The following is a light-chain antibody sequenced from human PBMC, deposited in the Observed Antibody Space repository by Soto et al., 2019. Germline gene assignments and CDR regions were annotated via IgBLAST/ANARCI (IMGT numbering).Light chain of an antibody. CDR3: QSYDSSLSAYVV. CDR2: GNH. J-gene: IGLJ2*01. V-gene: IGLV1-40*01. CDR1: SSNIGGSYD. Sequence: QSVLTQPPSASGTPGQRVTISCTGSSSNIGGSYDVHWYQQLPGTAPKLLIYGNHNRPSGVPDRFSGSKSGTSASLAITGLQAEDEADYYCQSYDSSLSAYVVFGGGTKLTVL.